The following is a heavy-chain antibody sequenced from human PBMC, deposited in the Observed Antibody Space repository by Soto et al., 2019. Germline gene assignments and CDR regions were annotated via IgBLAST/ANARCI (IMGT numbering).Heavy chain of an antibody. CDR2: ISYDGSNK. D-gene: IGHD3-10*01. J-gene: IGHJ2*01. Sequence: QVQLVESGGGVVQPGRSLRLSCAASGFTFSSYAMHWVRQAPGKGLEWVAVISYDGSNKYYADSVKGLFTISRDNSKITLYLQMSSLRAEDTAVYYCARGVLLVWFGDHEYFALWGRGTLVTFSA. V-gene: IGHV3-30-3*01. CDR3: ARGVLLVWFGDHEYFAL. CDR1: GFTFSSYA.